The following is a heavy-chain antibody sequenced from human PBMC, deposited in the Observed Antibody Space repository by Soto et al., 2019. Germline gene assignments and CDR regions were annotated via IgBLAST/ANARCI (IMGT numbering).Heavy chain of an antibody. V-gene: IGHV3-30*07. D-gene: IGHD3-10*01. CDR1: GFILGDYA. Sequence: GGSLRLSCSASGFILGDYALHWVRQATGKGLEWLAVISFDGNHKYYADSVKGRFTISRDNAKNSLYLQMNSLRAEDTAVYYCANGYGSTIWGQGTLVTVSS. J-gene: IGHJ4*02. CDR2: ISFDGNHK. CDR3: ANGYGSTI.